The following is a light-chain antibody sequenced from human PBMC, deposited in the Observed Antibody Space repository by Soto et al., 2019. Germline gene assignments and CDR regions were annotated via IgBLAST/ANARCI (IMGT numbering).Light chain of an antibody. CDR3: QQYRSWPRT. CDR2: WAS. J-gene: IGKJ1*01. CDR1: QSLLYTSNNKNY. V-gene: IGKV4-1*01. Sequence: IVMTQSPDSLAVSLGERATINCKSSQSLLYTSNNKNYLAWFQQKPGQPPRLLIYWASTRESGVPDRFSGSGSGTDFTLTISSLQSEDFGVYYCQQYRSWPRTFGQGTKVDIK.